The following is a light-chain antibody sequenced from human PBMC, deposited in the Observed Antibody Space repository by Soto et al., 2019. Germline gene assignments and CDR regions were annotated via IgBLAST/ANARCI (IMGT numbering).Light chain of an antibody. V-gene: IGLV2-14*01. CDR2: DVS. J-gene: IGLJ1*01. CDR3: CSYTSSRTYV. CDR1: SSDVGSYNY. Sequence: QSALTQPASVSGSPGQSTTISCTGTSSDVGSYNYVSWYQQYPGEAPKLMIYDVSNRPSGVSNRFSGSKSGNTASLTISGLQAEDEADYYCCSYTSSRTYVFGTGTKLTVL.